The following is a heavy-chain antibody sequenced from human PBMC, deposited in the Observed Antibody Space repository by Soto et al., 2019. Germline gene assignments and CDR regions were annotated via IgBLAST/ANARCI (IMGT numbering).Heavy chain of an antibody. Sequence: QVQLVQSAAEVKKPGASVKVSCKASGYSFTSYGVSWVRRAPGQGLEWMGWVSPYNGHIQFVQRFPGPVSMTTDTSTKTAYMELRNLRSDDTAQYYCTRDLTIVPATHPRLENYGMDVWGQGTTVIVSS. CDR3: TRDLTIVPATHPRLENYGMDV. J-gene: IGHJ6*02. CDR1: GYSFTSYG. CDR2: VSPYNGHI. D-gene: IGHD2-2*01. V-gene: IGHV1-18*01.